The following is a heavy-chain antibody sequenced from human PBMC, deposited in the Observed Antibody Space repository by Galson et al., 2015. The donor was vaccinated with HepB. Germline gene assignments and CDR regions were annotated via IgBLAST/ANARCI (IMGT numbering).Heavy chain of an antibody. J-gene: IGHJ5*02. CDR1: GYTFTSYG. CDR3: ARDRGPHDYSNWFDP. D-gene: IGHD4-11*01. V-gene: IGHV1-18*04. Sequence: SVKVSCKASGYTFTSYGISWVRQAPGQGLEWMGWISAYNGNTNYAQKLQGRVTMTTDTSTSAAYMELRSLRSDDTAVYYCARDRGPHDYSNWFDPWGQGTLVTVSS. CDR2: ISAYNGNT.